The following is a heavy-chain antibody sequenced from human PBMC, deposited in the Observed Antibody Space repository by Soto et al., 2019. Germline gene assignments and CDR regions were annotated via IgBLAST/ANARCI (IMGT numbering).Heavy chain of an antibody. CDR1: GGSISSGDYY. J-gene: IGHJ4*02. Sequence: SETLSLTCTVSGGSISSGDYYWSWIRQPPGKGLEWIGYIYYSGSTYYNPSLKSRVTISVDTSKNQFSLKLSSVTAADTAVYYCARRTTTYYYDSSGYTSSDPFDYWGQGTLVTVSS. V-gene: IGHV4-30-4*01. CDR3: ARRTTTYYYDSSGYTSSDPFDY. CDR2: IYYSGST. D-gene: IGHD3-22*01.